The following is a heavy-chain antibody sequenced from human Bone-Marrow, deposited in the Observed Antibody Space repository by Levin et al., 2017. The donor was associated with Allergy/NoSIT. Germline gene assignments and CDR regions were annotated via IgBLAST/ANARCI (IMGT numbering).Heavy chain of an antibody. CDR3: ASHSITGTSRYWFDP. CDR2: ISDSSSYT. D-gene: IGHD1-7*01. V-gene: IGHV3-11*06. Sequence: SCAASGFTFSNYYMSWIRQAPGKGLEWVSYISDSSSYTNYADSVKGRFTISRDNAKNSLYLQMNSLRAEDTAVYYCASHSITGTSRYWFDPWGQGTLVTVSS. CDR1: GFTFSNYY. J-gene: IGHJ5*02.